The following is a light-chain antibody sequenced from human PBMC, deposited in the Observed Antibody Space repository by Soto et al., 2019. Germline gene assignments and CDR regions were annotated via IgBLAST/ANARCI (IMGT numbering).Light chain of an antibody. CDR1: QSVSSNY. V-gene: IGKV3-20*01. Sequence: EIVLTQSPGTLSLSPGERATLSCRASQSVSSNYLACYLQKPGQTPSLLIYGSSSRATGISDRFSGSWCGTDITLTISTLEPANFEGYYCQQYGSSPYTLGQWNKLSIK. CDR3: QQYGSSPYT. J-gene: IGKJ2*01. CDR2: GSS.